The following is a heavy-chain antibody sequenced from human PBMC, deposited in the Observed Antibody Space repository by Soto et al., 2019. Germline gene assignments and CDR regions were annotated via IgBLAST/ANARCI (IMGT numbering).Heavy chain of an antibody. J-gene: IGHJ6*02. CDR3: ASTMLRGVHYYYYGMDV. Sequence: SETLSLTCTVSGGSISSYYWSWIRQPPGKGLEWIGYIYHSGNTNYNPSLKSRLSISLDTSKNQFSLKLSSVTAADTAVYYCASTMLRGVHYYYYGMDVWGQGTTVTVSS. D-gene: IGHD3-10*01. CDR2: IYHSGNT. CDR1: GGSISSYY. V-gene: IGHV4-59*01.